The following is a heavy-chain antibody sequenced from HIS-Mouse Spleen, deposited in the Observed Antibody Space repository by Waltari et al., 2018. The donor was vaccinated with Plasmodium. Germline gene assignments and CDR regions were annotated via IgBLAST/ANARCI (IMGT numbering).Heavy chain of an antibody. CDR1: GGFISRYY. CDR2: SYYSGST. Sequence: QVQLQESGPGLVKPSETLSLTCTVSGGFISRYYWSWIRPPPGKGLEWIAYSYYSGSTNDNPSLKSRVTISVDTSKNQFSLKLSSVTAADTAVFYCARGGYSSSSYYFDYWGQGTLVTVSS. CDR3: ARGGYSSSSYYFDY. D-gene: IGHD6-6*01. V-gene: IGHV4-59*01. J-gene: IGHJ4*02.